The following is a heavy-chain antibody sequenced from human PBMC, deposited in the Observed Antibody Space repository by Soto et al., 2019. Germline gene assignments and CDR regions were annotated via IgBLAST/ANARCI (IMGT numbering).Heavy chain of an antibody. J-gene: IGHJ4*02. Sequence: NPGGSLRLSCAASGFTFGDYEMSWIRQAAGKGPEWVSFLSRSGNTIYYADSVKGRFSISRDNAENSLYLQMESLRVEDTAVYYCARESEDLTSNFDYWGQGTLVTVSS. CDR2: LSRSGNTI. CDR3: ARESEDLTSNFDY. CDR1: GFTFGDYE. V-gene: IGHV3-11*04.